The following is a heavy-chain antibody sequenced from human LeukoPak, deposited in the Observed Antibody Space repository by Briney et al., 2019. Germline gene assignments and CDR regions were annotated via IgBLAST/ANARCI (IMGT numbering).Heavy chain of an antibody. D-gene: IGHD2-21*02. J-gene: IGHJ4*02. CDR2: ISSDGSNK. Sequence: GGSLRLSCAASGITFSTHSMNWVRQAPGKGLEWVAVISSDGSNKYYVDSVKGRFTISRDNSRNTLYLQMNSLRSEDTAVYYCARGYVVLTTIFGIGDYWGQGTLVTVSS. CDR3: ARGYVVLTTIFGIGDY. V-gene: IGHV3-30*03. CDR1: GITFSTHS.